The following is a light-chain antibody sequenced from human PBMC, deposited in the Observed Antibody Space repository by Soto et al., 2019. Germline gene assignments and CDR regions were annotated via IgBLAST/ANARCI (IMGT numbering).Light chain of an antibody. CDR1: QPISTF. J-gene: IGKJ1*01. CDR2: GAS. Sequence: IQMTQSPSSLSASLGDRVTITCRASQPISTFLNWYQQKTGRAPKLLIYGASTLHSGVPSRFSGSGSRSYLTLTISSLRPEDFATYYCPHSYYTPWTFGQGPKVDIK. CDR3: PHSYYTPWT. V-gene: IGKV1-39*01.